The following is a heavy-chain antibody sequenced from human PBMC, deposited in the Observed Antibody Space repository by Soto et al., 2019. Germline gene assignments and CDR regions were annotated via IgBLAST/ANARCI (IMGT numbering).Heavy chain of an antibody. CDR3: ARVRREYDTSGLVAY. Sequence: PSETLSLTCAVSGGSISSGDYSWNWIRQPPGKGLEWIGYIYYGGSTYYNPSLQSRVTMSVDRSRNQFSLKLNSVTAADTAVYYCARVRREYDTSGLVAYWGRGTLVPVSS. CDR2: IYYGGST. J-gene: IGHJ4*02. D-gene: IGHD3-9*01. CDR1: GGSISSGDYS. V-gene: IGHV4-30-2*01.